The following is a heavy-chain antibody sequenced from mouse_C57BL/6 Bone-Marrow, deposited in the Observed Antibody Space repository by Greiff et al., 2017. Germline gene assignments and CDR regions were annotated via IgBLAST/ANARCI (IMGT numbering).Heavy chain of an antibody. Sequence: EVQLVESGGDLVKPGGSLKLSCAASGFTFSSYGMSWVRQTPDKRLEWVATISSGGSYTYYPDSVKGRFTIARDNAKNTLYLQMSRRKSEDTAMYYCASNWGQGTTLTVSS. V-gene: IGHV5-6*01. CDR3: ASN. J-gene: IGHJ2*01. CDR1: GFTFSSYG. CDR2: ISSGGSYT.